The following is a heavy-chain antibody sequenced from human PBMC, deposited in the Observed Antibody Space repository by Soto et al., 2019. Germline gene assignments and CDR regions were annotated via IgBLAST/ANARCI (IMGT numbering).Heavy chain of an antibody. CDR1: GYSFTSYW. CDR2: IYPTDSDT. CDR3: ARKSAYSHGPLIDY. V-gene: IGHV5-51*01. J-gene: IGHJ4*02. D-gene: IGHD5-18*01. Sequence: PGESLKISCKGSGYSFTSYWIGWVRQLPGKGLEWMGIIYPTDSDTRYSPSFEGQVTISVDKSISTAYLQWNSLKASDTAMYYCARKSAYSHGPLIDYWGQGTLVTVS.